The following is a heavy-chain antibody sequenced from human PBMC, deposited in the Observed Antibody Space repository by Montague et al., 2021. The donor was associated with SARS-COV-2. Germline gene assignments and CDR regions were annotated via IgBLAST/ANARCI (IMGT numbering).Heavy chain of an antibody. J-gene: IGHJ4*02. CDR1: GDSISSGTFY. V-gene: IGHV4-39*01. CDR2: IFYSGST. D-gene: IGHD2/OR15-2a*01. Sequence: SETLSLTCTVSGDSISSGTFYWNWIRQSPGKGLEWIGNIFYSGSTDYNPSLESRVTLSVDTSKNQFSLKVNSVTAADTAVYYCARVGFDTLGSSYIFEHWGQGTLVTVSS. CDR3: ARVGFDTLGSSYIFEH.